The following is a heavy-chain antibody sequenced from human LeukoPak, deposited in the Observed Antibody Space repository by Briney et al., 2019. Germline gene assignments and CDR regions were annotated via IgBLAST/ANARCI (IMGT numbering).Heavy chain of an antibody. V-gene: IGHV3-48*03. CDR1: GFTFSHYE. Sequence: PGGSLRLSCAASGFTFSHYEMIWVRQAPGKGLEWVSYINVGGDATHFADSMKGRFTMSRDDAKNSVYLQLNSLRAEDTAIYYCARKTDRPGEVGRDRYFDLWGRGTLVTVSS. D-gene: IGHD6-6*01. CDR2: INVGGDAT. J-gene: IGHJ2*01. CDR3: ARKTDRPGEVGRDRYFDL.